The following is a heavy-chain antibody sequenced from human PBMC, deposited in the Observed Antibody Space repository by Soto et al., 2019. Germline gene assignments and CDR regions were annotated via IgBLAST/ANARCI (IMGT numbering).Heavy chain of an antibody. CDR2: IIPIFGIA. Sequence: GASVKVSCKASGYTFTSYGISWVRQAPGQGLEWMGRIIPIFGIANYAQKFQGRVTITADKSTSTAYMELSSLRSEDTAVYYCATDVDTAMVNWVYYYYYGMDVWGQGTTVTVSS. CDR1: GYTFTSYG. V-gene: IGHV1-69*04. J-gene: IGHJ6*02. D-gene: IGHD5-18*01. CDR3: ATDVDTAMVNWVYYYYYGMDV.